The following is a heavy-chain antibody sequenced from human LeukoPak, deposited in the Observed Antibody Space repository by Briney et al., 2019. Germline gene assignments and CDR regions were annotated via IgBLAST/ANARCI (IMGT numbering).Heavy chain of an antibody. CDR2: INHSGST. D-gene: IGHD3-10*01. Sequence: PSEPLSLTCAVDGGSFSGYYWSWLRQPPGKGLERSGEINHSGSTNYNPSLKSRVTISVDTSKNQSSLQLSSVTAADTAVYYCARGLSPRINMVRGVRPPFRGVFDYWGQGTLVTVSS. CDR1: GGSFSGYY. CDR3: ARGLSPRINMVRGVRPPFRGVFDY. J-gene: IGHJ4*02. V-gene: IGHV4-34*01.